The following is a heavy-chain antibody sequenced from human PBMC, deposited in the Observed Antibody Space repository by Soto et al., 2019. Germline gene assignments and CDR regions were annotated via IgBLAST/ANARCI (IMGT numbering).Heavy chain of an antibody. D-gene: IGHD6-19*01. Sequence: QVQLVQSGAEVQQPGASIKVSCKASGYMFTRYSINWVRKAPGQGPEWMGWMSTYNGNTNYAQKHQGRVTMTTDTSTSTAYMERKTLRSDDTAVYYCARDLGIAVAGLFQDWGQGTLVIVSS. CDR2: MSTYNGNT. CDR1: GYMFTRYS. CDR3: ARDLGIAVAGLFQD. J-gene: IGHJ1*01. V-gene: IGHV1-18*01.